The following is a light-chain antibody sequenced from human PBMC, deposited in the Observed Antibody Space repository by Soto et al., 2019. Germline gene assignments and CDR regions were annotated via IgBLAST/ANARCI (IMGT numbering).Light chain of an antibody. CDR2: GNT. Sequence: QSALTQPPSISGAPGQRVPISCTGSSSNIGAGSDVHWYHQLPGTAPKLLIYGNTNRPSGVPDRFSGSKSGTSASLAIAGLQTEDGGDYYCQTYDSSLSGLYVFGTGTKVTVL. CDR1: SSNIGAGSD. J-gene: IGLJ1*01. V-gene: IGLV1-40*01. CDR3: QTYDSSLSGLYV.